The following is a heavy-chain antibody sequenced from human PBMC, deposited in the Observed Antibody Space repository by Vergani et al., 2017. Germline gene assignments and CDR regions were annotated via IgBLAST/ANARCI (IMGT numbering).Heavy chain of an antibody. CDR2: IYYSGST. CDR3: ARDMSSSKNYYYMDV. J-gene: IGHJ6*03. Sequence: QVQLQESGPGLVKPSETLSLTCTVSGGSISSYYWSWIRQPPGKGLEWIGYIYYSGSTNYNPALKRRVTISVDTSKNQFSLKLISVTAADTSVYYCARDMSSSKNYYYMDVWGKGTTVTVSS. CDR1: GGSISSYY. V-gene: IGHV4-59*01. D-gene: IGHD2-2*01.